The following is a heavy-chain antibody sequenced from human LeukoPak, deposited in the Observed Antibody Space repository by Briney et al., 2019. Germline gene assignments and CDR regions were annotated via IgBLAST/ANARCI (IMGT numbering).Heavy chain of an antibody. D-gene: IGHD3-16*02. CDR3: AKALGELSFIIDY. V-gene: IGHV3-23*01. J-gene: IGHJ4*02. CDR2: LSGSGGST. Sequence: GGSLRLSCAAPGFTFSSYAMSWVRQAPGKGLEWVSALSGSGGSTYYADSVKGRFTISRDNSKDTIYLQMNSLRVEDTAVYYCAKALGELSFIIDYWGQGTLVTVSS. CDR1: GFTFSSYA.